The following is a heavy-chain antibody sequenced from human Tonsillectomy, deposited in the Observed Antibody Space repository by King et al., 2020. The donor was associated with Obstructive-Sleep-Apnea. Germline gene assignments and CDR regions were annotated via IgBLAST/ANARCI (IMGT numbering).Heavy chain of an antibody. CDR2: ISYDGSDK. J-gene: IGHJ6*02. Sequence: VQLVESGGGVVQPGRSLRLSCAASGFTFTSYAMHWVRQAPGKGLEWVAVISYDGSDKYYADSVKGRFTISRDNSKNTLYLQMNSLRAEDTAVYYCARDPGARFLGWLSPSYYGMDVWGQGTPVTVSS. V-gene: IGHV3-30*04. CDR1: GFTFTSYA. CDR3: ARDPGARFLGWLSPSYYGMDV. D-gene: IGHD3-3*01.